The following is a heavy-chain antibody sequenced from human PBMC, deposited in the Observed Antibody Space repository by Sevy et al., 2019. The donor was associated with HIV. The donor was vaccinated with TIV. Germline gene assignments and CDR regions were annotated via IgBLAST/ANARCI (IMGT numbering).Heavy chain of an antibody. CDR3: AAGTVVTPYWFDP. CDR1: GFTFSSYS. Sequence: GGFLRLSCAASGFTFSSYSMNWVRQAPGKGLEWVSSISSSSSYIYYADSVKDRFTISRDNAKNSLYLQMNSLRAEDTAVYYCAAGTVVTPYWFDPWGQGTLVTVSS. J-gene: IGHJ5*02. D-gene: IGHD2-21*02. V-gene: IGHV3-21*01. CDR2: ISSSSSYI.